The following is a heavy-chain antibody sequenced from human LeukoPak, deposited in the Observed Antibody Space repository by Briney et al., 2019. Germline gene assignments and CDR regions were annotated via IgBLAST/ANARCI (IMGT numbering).Heavy chain of an antibody. D-gene: IGHD6-6*01. CDR2: ISSSSSYI. CDR3: ARPLSGYSSSLGY. Sequence: PGGSLRLSCAASGFTFSSYSMNWVRQAPGKGLEWVSSISSSSSYIYSADSVKGRFTISRDNAKNSLYLQMNSLRAEDTAVYYCARPLSGYSSSLGYWGQGTLVTVSS. CDR1: GFTFSSYS. V-gene: IGHV3-21*01. J-gene: IGHJ4*02.